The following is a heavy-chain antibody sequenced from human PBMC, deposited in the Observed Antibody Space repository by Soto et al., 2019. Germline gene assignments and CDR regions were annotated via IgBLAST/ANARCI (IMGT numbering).Heavy chain of an antibody. CDR3: AKDTGADY. D-gene: IGHD3-10*01. V-gene: IGHV3-30*18. J-gene: IGHJ4*02. Sequence: QVQLVESGGGVVQPGRSLRLSCAASRFTFSSYGMYWVRQAPGKGLEWVARISYDGSDQFYGDSVKGRFTISRDNSKNTLYLQMNSLRSEDTAVYYCAKDTGADYWGQGTVVTVSA. CDR2: ISYDGSDQ. CDR1: RFTFSSYG.